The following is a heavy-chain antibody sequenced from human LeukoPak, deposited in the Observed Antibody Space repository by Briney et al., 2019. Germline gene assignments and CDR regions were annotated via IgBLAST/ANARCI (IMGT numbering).Heavy chain of an antibody. J-gene: IGHJ3*02. CDR1: GGSFSGYY. V-gene: IGHV4-34*01. D-gene: IGHD6-6*01. CDR3: ARVRAGSSSPSVRDAFDI. Sequence: SETLSLTCAVYGGSFSGYYWSWIRQPPGKGLEWIGKINHSGSTNYNPSLKSRVTISVDTSKNQFSLKLSSVTAADTAVYYRARVRAGSSSPSVRDAFDIWGQGTMVTVSS. CDR2: INHSGST.